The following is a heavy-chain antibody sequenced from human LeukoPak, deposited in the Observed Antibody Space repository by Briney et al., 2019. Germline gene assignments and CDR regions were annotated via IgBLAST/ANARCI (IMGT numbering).Heavy chain of an antibody. CDR1: GGSISSYY. Sequence: SETLSLTCTVSGGSISSYYWSWIRQPAGKGLEWIGRMYSSGSTNYSPSLESRVTISIDTSKNQFSLNLSSVTAADTAVYYCARGTKGMTGAPSDYWGQGTLVTVSS. D-gene: IGHD1-20*01. CDR3: ARGTKGMTGAPSDY. J-gene: IGHJ4*02. CDR2: MYSSGST. V-gene: IGHV4-4*07.